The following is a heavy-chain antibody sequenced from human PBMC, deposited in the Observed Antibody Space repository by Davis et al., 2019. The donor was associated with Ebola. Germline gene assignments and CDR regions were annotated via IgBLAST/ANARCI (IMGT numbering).Heavy chain of an antibody. CDR3: AKDRGAAVGYGMDV. V-gene: IGHV3-30*18. J-gene: IGHJ6*04. CDR2: ISYDGSNK. D-gene: IGHD3-10*01. Sequence: GGSLRLSCAASGFTFSTSGMHWVRQAPGKGLEWVAVISYDGSNKFWADSVKGRFTISRDNSKNTLYLQMNSLRAEDTAVYYCAKDRGAAVGYGMDVWGKGTTVTVSS. CDR1: GFTFSTSG.